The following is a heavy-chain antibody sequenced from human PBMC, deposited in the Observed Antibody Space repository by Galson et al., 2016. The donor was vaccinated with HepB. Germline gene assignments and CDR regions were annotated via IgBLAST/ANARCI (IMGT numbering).Heavy chain of an antibody. D-gene: IGHD6-13*01. Sequence: SLRLSCAGSGFTFSRYAMLWVRQAPGKGLEYVPSISSKGGSTYYADSMKGRLSISRDNSKNTLYLQMSGLRGEDTAVYYCVKGPKEQPDNWLDPWGQGTLVTVSS. CDR1: GFTFSRYA. V-gene: IGHV3-64D*06. CDR3: VKGPKEQPDNWLDP. CDR2: ISSKGGST. J-gene: IGHJ5*02.